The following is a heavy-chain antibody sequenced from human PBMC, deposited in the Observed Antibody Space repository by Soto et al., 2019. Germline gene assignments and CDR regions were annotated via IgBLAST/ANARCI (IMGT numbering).Heavy chain of an antibody. V-gene: IGHV3-21*01. CDR1: GFTFSSYS. D-gene: IGHD5-18*01. J-gene: IGHJ4*02. CDR3: ARDYPMVTRRNDY. Sequence: GGSLRLSCAASGFTFSSYSMNWVRQAPGKGLEWVSSISSSSSYIYYADSVKGRFTISRDNAKNSLYLQMNSLRAEDTAVYYCARDYPMVTRRNDYWGQGTLVTVSS. CDR2: ISSSSSYI.